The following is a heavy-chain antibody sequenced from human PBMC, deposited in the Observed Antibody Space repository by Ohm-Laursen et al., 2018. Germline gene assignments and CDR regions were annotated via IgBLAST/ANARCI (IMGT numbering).Heavy chain of an antibody. CDR1: GFRFDDYA. Sequence: SLRLSCAASGFRFDDYAMHWVRQAPGKGLEWVSGISWNSGSIGYADSVKGRFTISRDNAKNSLYLQMNSLRAEDTALYYCAKDLQLKSVYYYGMDVWGQGTTVTVSS. CDR2: ISWNSGSI. CDR3: AKDLQLKSVYYYGMDV. D-gene: IGHD5-18*01. V-gene: IGHV3-9*01. J-gene: IGHJ6*02.